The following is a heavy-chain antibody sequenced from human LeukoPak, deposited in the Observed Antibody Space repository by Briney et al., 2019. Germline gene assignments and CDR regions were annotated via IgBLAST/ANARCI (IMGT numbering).Heavy chain of an antibody. CDR3: ARWDLAQDIVLVVAANGPPGWFDP. CDR1: GGSFSGYY. Sequence: SETLSLTCAVYGGSFSGYYWSWIRQPPGKGLEWIGEINHSGSTNYNPSLKSRVTISVDTSKNQFSLKLSSVTAADTAVYYCARWDLAQDIVLVVAANGPPGWFDPWGQGTLVTVSS. V-gene: IGHV4-34*01. J-gene: IGHJ5*02. D-gene: IGHD2-15*01. CDR2: INHSGST.